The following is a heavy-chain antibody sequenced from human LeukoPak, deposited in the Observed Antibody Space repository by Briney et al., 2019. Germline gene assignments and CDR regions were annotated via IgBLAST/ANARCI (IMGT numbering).Heavy chain of an antibody. CDR1: GYTFTSYG. D-gene: IGHD3-9*01. Sequence: ASVKVSCKASGYTFTSYGISWLRQAPGQGLEWMGWISAYNGNTNYAQKLQGRVTMTTDTSTSTAYMELRSLRSDDTAVYYCARGAGGLRYFDWFYFDSWGQGTLVTVSS. V-gene: IGHV1-18*01. CDR2: ISAYNGNT. J-gene: IGHJ4*02. CDR3: ARGAGGLRYFDWFYFDS.